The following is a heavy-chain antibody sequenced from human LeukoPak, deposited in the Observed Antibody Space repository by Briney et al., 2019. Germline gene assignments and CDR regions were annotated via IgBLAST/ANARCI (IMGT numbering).Heavy chain of an antibody. CDR1: GYSFSDYW. Sequence: GESLKISCKASGYSFSDYWIGWVRQMPGKGLEWMGIIYPGDSDTRYSPSFQGQVTISADKSVSTAYLQWSSLKAVDTAMYYCARTVGATTARFDYWGQGTPVTVSS. V-gene: IGHV5-51*01. CDR3: ARTVGATTARFDY. D-gene: IGHD1-26*01. J-gene: IGHJ4*02. CDR2: IYPGDSDT.